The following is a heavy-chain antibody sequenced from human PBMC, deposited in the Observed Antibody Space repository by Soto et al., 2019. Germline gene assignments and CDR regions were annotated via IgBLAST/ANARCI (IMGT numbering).Heavy chain of an antibody. CDR1: GFTFSDYY. Sequence: PGGSLRLSCAASGFTFSDYYMSWIRQAPGKGLEWVSYISSSGSTIYYADSVKGRFTISRDNDKNSLYLKMNSLRAEDTAVYYCARDGDLRYYDVFSGYYYYYGMDVWGKGT. V-gene: IGHV3-11*01. D-gene: IGHD3-9*01. J-gene: IGHJ6*04. CDR2: ISSSGSTI. CDR3: ARDGDLRYYDVFSGYYYYYGMDV.